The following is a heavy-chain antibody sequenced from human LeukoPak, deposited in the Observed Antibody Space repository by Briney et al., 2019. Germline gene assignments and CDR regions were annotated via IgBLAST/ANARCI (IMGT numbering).Heavy chain of an antibody. D-gene: IGHD2-15*01. CDR1: GFTFSSYA. Sequence: GGSLRLSCAASGFTFSSYAMHWVRQAPGKGLEWVAVISYDGSNKYYADSVKGRFTISRDNSKNTLYLQMNSLRAEDTAVYYCARDIKGTRYCSGGSCYRVGFDYWGQGTLVTVSS. J-gene: IGHJ4*02. CDR2: ISYDGSNK. CDR3: ARDIKGTRYCSGGSCYRVGFDY. V-gene: IGHV3-30-3*01.